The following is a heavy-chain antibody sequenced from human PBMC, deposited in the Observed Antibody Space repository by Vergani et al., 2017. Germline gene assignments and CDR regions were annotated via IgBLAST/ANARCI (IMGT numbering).Heavy chain of an antibody. D-gene: IGHD1-1*01. Sequence: VQLVESGGGLVKRGGSLRLSCAASGFTFSSYGMHWVRQAPGKGLEWVAIISYDGSNKYYAGSVKGRFIISRDNAKNSLYLQMNSLRAEDTAVYYCAREITSARGMDVWGQGTTVTVSS. V-gene: IGHV3-30*03. J-gene: IGHJ6*02. CDR1: GFTFSSYG. CDR3: AREITSARGMDV. CDR2: ISYDGSNK.